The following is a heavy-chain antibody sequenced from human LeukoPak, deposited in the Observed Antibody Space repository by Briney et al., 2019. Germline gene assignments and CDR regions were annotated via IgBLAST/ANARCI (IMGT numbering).Heavy chain of an antibody. D-gene: IGHD6-19*01. CDR1: TAPRSRDV. J-gene: IGHJ4*02. CDR2: IWYDGSNK. V-gene: IGHV3-33*01. CDR3: ARDGTGYNSGWYIH. Sequence: GRSLRLFCAAWTAPRSRDVLQSVREAPGQGLERGAVIWYDGSNKYYADSVKGRFTISRDNSKHTLYLQMNSLRAEDTAVYYCARDGTGYNSGWYIHWGQGAMVTVSS.